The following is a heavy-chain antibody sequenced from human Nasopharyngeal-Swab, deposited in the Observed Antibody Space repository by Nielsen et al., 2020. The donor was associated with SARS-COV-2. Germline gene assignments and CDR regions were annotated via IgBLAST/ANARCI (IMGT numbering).Heavy chain of an antibody. D-gene: IGHD3-10*01. V-gene: IGHV3-30*18. Sequence: WIRQPPGKGLEWVAVISYDGSNKYYADSVKGRFTISRDNSKNTLYLQMNSLRAEDTAVYYCAKDPCRLLWFGEVSDYCYGMDVWGQGTTVTVSS. CDR2: ISYDGSNK. J-gene: IGHJ6*02. CDR3: AKDPCRLLWFGEVSDYCYGMDV.